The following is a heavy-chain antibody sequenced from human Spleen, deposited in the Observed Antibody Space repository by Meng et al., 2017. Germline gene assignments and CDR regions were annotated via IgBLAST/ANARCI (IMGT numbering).Heavy chain of an antibody. D-gene: IGHD3-22*01. J-gene: IGHJ5*02. CDR3: ARDVDHYDTSGYP. V-gene: IGHV4-39*07. CDR1: GGSVSSSSYY. CDR2: IYYSGST. Sequence: GSLRLSCTVSGGSVSSSSYYWGWIRQPPGKGLEWIGNIYYSGSTYSNPSLKSRVTISVDTSKNQFSLKVSSVTAADTAVYYCARDVDHYDTSGYPWGQGTLVTVSS.